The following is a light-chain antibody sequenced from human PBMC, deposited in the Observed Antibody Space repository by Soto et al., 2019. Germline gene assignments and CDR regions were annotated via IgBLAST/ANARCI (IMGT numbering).Light chain of an antibody. CDR2: DAS. CDR1: QSVSSF. Sequence: EIEVTQSSATLSLSPGERATLSCRASQSVSSFFAWYQQKPGQSPRLLIYDASNRASGIPARFTGSGSGTDFTLTISSVEPEDSAVYYCQQRGNWWTFGQGTKVDIK. CDR3: QQRGNWWT. V-gene: IGKV3-11*01. J-gene: IGKJ1*01.